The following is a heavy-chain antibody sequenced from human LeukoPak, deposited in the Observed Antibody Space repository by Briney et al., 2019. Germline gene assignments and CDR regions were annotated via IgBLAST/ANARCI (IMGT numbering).Heavy chain of an antibody. D-gene: IGHD3-9*01. V-gene: IGHV3-33*01. J-gene: IGHJ4*02. CDR1: GFTFSSYG. CDR2: IWYEGSNK. Sequence: GGSLRLSCAASGFTFSSYGMHWVRQAPGKGLEGVAVIWYEGSNKYYADSVKGRFTISRDNSKNTLYLQMNSLRAEDTAVYYCARDLLAGQFDYWGQGTLVTVSS. CDR3: ARDLLAGQFDY.